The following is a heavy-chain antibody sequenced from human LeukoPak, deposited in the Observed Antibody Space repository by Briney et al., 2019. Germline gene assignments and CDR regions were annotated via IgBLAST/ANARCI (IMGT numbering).Heavy chain of an antibody. J-gene: IGHJ4*02. Sequence: ASVKVSCKVSGYTLTELSMHWVRQAPGKGLEWMGGFDPEDGETIYAQKFQGRVTMTEDTSTDTAYMELSSLRSEDTAIYFCARRFSYAADFDYWGQGTLVTVSS. D-gene: IGHD2-2*01. V-gene: IGHV1-24*01. CDR2: FDPEDGET. CDR1: GYTLTELS. CDR3: ARRFSYAADFDY.